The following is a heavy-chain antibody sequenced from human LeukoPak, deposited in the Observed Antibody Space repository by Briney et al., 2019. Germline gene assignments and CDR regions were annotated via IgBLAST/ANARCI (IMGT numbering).Heavy chain of an antibody. J-gene: IGHJ4*02. CDR3: ARHADPLRQQLVRGGDY. D-gene: IGHD6-13*01. CDR2: IYYSGST. CDR1: GGSISSSSYY. V-gene: IGHV4-39*01. Sequence: SETLSLTCTVSGGSISSSSYYWGWIRQPPGKGLEWIGSIYYSGSTYYNPSLKSRVTISVDTSKNQFSLKLSSVTDEATAVYYCARHADPLRQQLVRGGDYWGQGTLVTVSS.